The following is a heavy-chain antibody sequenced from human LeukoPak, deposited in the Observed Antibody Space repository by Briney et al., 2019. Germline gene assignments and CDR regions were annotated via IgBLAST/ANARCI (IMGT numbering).Heavy chain of an antibody. CDR3: ARLRGYSGYRKSYYYYYYMDV. CDR1: GYSISSGYY. D-gene: IGHD5-12*01. Sequence: SETLSLTCTVSGYSISSGYYWGWIRQPPGKGLEWIGEINHSGSTNYNPSLKSRVTISVDTSKNQFSLKLSSVTAADTAVYYCARLRGYSGYRKSYYYYYYMDVWGKGTTVTISS. J-gene: IGHJ6*03. CDR2: INHSGST. V-gene: IGHV4-38-2*02.